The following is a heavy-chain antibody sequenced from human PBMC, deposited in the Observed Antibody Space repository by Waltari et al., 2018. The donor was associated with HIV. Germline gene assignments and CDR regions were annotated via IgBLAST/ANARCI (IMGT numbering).Heavy chain of an antibody. V-gene: IGHV3-30*18. D-gene: IGHD4-17*01. J-gene: IGHJ4*02. CDR2: ISYDGSNK. CDR3: AKTGYGDYGRDD. CDR1: GFTVSSYG. Sequence: QVQLVESGGGVVQPGRSLRLSCAASGFTVSSYGMHWVRQAPGKWLEWVAVISYDGSNKFYTDSVKGRFTISRDNSKNTLYLQMNSLRAEDTAVYYCAKTGYGDYGRDDWGQGTLVTVSS.